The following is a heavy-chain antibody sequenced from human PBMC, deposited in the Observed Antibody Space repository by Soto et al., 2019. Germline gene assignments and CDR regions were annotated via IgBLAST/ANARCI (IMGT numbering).Heavy chain of an antibody. CDR1: GGLFSSFA. D-gene: IGHD3-16*01. V-gene: IGHV1-69*01. CDR2: IIPVFGTT. Sequence: QEQLVQSGAEVKKPGSSVKVSCKDSGGLFSSFAISWVRQAPGQGLEWMGGIIPVFGTTNYAQKFQGRVTITADESTNTAYRELSTLTSDDTAMYYCARGGGPYVWFHEFWRQGTQVTVSP. CDR3: ARGGGPYVWFHEF. J-gene: IGHJ4*02.